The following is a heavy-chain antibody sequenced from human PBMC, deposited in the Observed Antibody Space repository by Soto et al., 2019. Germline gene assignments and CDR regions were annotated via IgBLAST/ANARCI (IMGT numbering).Heavy chain of an antibody. CDR3: ATTPPYYYDSSGYYREHYFDY. Sequence: QVQLVESGGGLVKPGGSLRLSCAASGFTFSDYYMSWIRQAPGKGLEWVSYISSSGSTIYYADSVKGRFTISRDNAKNSMYLQMNRLRAEDTAVYYFATTPPYYYDSSGYYREHYFDYWGQGTLVTVSS. J-gene: IGHJ4*02. CDR1: GFTFSDYY. V-gene: IGHV3-11*01. CDR2: ISSSGSTI. D-gene: IGHD3-22*01.